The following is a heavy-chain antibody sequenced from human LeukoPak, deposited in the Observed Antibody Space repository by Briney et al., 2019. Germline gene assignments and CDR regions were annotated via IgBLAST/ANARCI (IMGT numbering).Heavy chain of an antibody. D-gene: IGHD6-25*01. V-gene: IGHV4-59*01. CDR1: GDSISGNY. J-gene: IGHJ3*02. CDR3: ARPYSSGWRGAFDI. CDR2: IYYSGST. Sequence: SETLSLTCTVSGDSISGNYWTWIRQPPGKGLEWIGYIYYSGSTNYNASLKSRVTISVDTSKNQFSLKLSSVTAADTAVYYCARPYSSGWRGAFDIWGQGKMVTVSS.